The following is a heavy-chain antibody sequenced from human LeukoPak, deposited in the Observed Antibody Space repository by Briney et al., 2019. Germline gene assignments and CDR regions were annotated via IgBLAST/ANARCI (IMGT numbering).Heavy chain of an antibody. Sequence: GGSLRLSCAASGFTFSSYAMNWVRQAPGKGLEWVSTISGDGGSTHYADSVKGRFTISRANSKNRLFPQMNSLRAEDTAVYYCAKSGSRDWDYFEYWGQGTLVTASS. J-gene: IGHJ4*02. CDR1: GFTFSSYA. V-gene: IGHV3-23*01. CDR2: ISGDGGST. D-gene: IGHD6-19*01. CDR3: AKSGSRDWDYFEY.